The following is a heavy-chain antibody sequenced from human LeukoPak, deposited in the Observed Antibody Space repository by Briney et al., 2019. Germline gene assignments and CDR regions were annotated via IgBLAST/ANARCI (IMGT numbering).Heavy chain of an antibody. CDR3: ARDRRTRYSSSSEDAFDI. CDR1: GGSISSGGYY. D-gene: IGHD6-6*01. V-gene: IGHV4-30-2*01. CDR2: IYHSGST. Sequence: SETLSLTCTVSGGSISSGGYYWSWFRQPPGKGLEWIGYIYHSGSTYYNPSLKSRVTISVDRSKNQFSLKLSSVTAADTAVYYCARDRRTRYSSSSEDAFDIWGQGTMVTVSS. J-gene: IGHJ3*02.